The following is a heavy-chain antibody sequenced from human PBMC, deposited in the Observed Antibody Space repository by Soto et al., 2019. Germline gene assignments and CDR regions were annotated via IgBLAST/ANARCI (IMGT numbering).Heavy chain of an antibody. Sequence: RRLSCAASGFTFSSYGMHWVRQAPGKGLEWVAVISYDGSNKYYADSVKGRFTISRDNSKNTLYLQMNSLRAEDTAVYYCAKDGPLGPFDYWGQGTLVTVSS. J-gene: IGHJ4*02. CDR3: AKDGPLGPFDY. V-gene: IGHV3-30*18. CDR1: GFTFSSYG. CDR2: ISYDGSNK.